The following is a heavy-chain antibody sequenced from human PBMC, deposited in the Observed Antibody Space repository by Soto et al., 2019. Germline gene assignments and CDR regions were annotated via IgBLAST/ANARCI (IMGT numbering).Heavy chain of an antibody. Sequence: QVQLVESGGGVVQPGRSLRLSCAASGFTFSSYARHWVRQAPGKGLEWVAVISYDGSNKYYAASVKGRFTISRDNSKNTLYLQMNSLREEDTAVYYCARGRQKGMIEGLDGMDVWGQGTTVTVSS. J-gene: IGHJ6*02. CDR3: ARGRQKGMIEGLDGMDV. D-gene: IGHD3-22*01. CDR1: GFTFSSYA. V-gene: IGHV3-30-3*01. CDR2: ISYDGSNK.